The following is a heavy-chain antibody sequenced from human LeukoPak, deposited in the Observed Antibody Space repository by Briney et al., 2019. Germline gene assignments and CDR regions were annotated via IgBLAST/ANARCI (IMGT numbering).Heavy chain of an antibody. CDR2: ISDTGTST. CDR1: GFTFSSYA. CDR3: AKEGLCTTTSCYREFDY. V-gene: IGHV3-23*01. Sequence: GGSLRLSCAASGFTFSSYAMSWVRQTPGKGLEWVSGISDTGTSTYYADSVKGRFTISRDNSKNALYLQMNSLRAEDTAVYYCAKEGLCTTTSCYREFDYWGQGTLVAVSS. J-gene: IGHJ4*02. D-gene: IGHD2-2*01.